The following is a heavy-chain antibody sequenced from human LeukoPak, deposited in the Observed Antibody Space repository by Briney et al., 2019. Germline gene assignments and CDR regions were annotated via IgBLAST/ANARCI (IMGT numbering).Heavy chain of an antibody. CDR3: XXXXGXXDSSSWYVGTSDYFDY. CDR1: GGSISSYY. Sequence: SETLSLTCTVSGGSISSYYWSWIRQPPGKGLEWIGYIYYSGSTNYNPSLKSRVTISVDTSKNQFSLKLSSVTAADTAVYYCXXXXGXXDSSSWYVGTSDYFDYWGQGTLVTVSS. D-gene: IGHD6-13*01. V-gene: IGHV4-59*08. CDR2: IYYSGST. J-gene: IGHJ4*02.